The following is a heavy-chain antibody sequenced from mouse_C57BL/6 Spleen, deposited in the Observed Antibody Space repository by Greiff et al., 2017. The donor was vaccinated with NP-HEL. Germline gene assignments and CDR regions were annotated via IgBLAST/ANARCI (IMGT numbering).Heavy chain of an antibody. Sequence: VQLQQPGAELVRPGSSVKLSCKASGYTFTSYWMDWVKQRPGQGLEWIGNIYPSDSETHYNQKFKDKATLTVDKSSSTAYMQLSSLTSEDSAVYYCARLYGNPRGAMDYWGQGTSVTVSS. CDR1: GYTFTSYW. CDR2: IYPSDSET. V-gene: IGHV1-61*01. CDR3: ARLYGNPRGAMDY. D-gene: IGHD2-1*01. J-gene: IGHJ4*01.